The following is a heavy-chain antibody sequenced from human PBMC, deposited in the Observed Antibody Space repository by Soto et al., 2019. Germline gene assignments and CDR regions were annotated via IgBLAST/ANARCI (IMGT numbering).Heavy chain of an antibody. Sequence: PSETLSLTCPVSGGSISSYYWSWIRQPPGKGLEWIGYIYYSGSTNYNPSLKSRVTISVDTSKNQFSLKLSSVTAADTAVYYCARLSSSGWYFVDYWGPGALVTVSS. CDR2: IYYSGST. CDR3: ARLSSSGWYFVDY. V-gene: IGHV4-59*08. CDR1: GGSISSYY. D-gene: IGHD6-19*01. J-gene: IGHJ4*02.